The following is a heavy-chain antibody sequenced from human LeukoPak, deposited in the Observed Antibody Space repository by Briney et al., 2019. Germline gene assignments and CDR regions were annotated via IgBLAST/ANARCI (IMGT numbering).Heavy chain of an antibody. D-gene: IGHD3-22*01. CDR1: GYSFTSYW. CDR3: ARKGGTMIVAGHLRGQNAFDI. J-gene: IGHJ3*02. Sequence: GESLQISCQGSGYSFTSYWIGWVRPMPGKGLEWMGIIYPGDSDTRYSPSFQGQVTISAAKSISTAYLQWSSLKASDTAMYYCARKGGTMIVAGHLRGQNAFDIWGQGTMVTVSS. V-gene: IGHV5-51*01. CDR2: IYPGDSDT.